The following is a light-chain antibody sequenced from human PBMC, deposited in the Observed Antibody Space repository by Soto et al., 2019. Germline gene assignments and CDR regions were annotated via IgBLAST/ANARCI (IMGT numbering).Light chain of an antibody. J-gene: IGKJ1*01. V-gene: IGKV3-15*01. CDR3: QQYRSWPRT. CDR2: GAS. Sequence: EIVLTQSPATLSVSPGERVTLSCRASQSVDINLAWYQQKPGQAPRLLIYGASTRATDMPGRFSGRGAGAEFTLTISSLKSEDFAVYYCQQYRSWPRTFGQGTKVEIK. CDR1: QSVDIN.